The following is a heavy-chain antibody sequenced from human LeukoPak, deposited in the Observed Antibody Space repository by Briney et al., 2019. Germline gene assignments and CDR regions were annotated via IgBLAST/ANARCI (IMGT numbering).Heavy chain of an antibody. V-gene: IGHV3-21*01. J-gene: IGHJ4*02. CDR3: ASTNHYYGSGTYDYYFDY. D-gene: IGHD3-10*01. CDR2: ISSGSDYI. Sequence: GGSLRLSCAPSGFTFSSYSMNWVRQAPGTGLEGVSSISSGSDYIYYADSVKGRFTISRDNAKNSLYLQMTSLRAEDTAVYYCASTNHYYGSGTYDYYFDYWGQGTLLTVSS. CDR1: GFTFSSYS.